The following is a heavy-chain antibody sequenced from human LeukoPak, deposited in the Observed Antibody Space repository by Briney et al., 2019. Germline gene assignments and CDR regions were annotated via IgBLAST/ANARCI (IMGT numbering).Heavy chain of an antibody. J-gene: IGHJ3*02. CDR3: ANLIVVLPNDAFDI. D-gene: IGHD3-22*01. CDR2: ISSSSSYI. CDR1: GFTFSSYS. V-gene: IGHV3-21*01. Sequence: PGGSLRLSCAASGFTFSSYSMNWVRQAPGKGLEWVSSISSSSSYIYYADSVKGRFTISRDNAKNSLYLQMNSLRAEDTAVYYCANLIVVLPNDAFDIWGQGTMVTVSS.